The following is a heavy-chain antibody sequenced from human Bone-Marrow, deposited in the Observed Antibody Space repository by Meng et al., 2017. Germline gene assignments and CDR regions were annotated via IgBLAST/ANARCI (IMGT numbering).Heavy chain of an antibody. CDR1: GFIFSSYE. CDR2: ISTSGSTI. D-gene: IGHD6-13*01. V-gene: IGHV3-48*03. J-gene: IGHJ4*02. CDR3: ARDHTSSWYVGSLDY. Sequence: GESLKISCAASGFIFSSYEMNWVRQAPGKGLEWVSYISTSGSTIYYADSVKGRFTISRDNANNSLYLQMNSLRAEDTAVYYCARDHTSSWYVGSLDYWGQGTLVTVSS.